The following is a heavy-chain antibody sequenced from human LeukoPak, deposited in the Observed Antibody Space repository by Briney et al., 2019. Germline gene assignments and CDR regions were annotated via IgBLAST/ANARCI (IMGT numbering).Heavy chain of an antibody. Sequence: ASVKVSCTASGYTFTSYYMHWVRQAPGQGLEWMGIINPSGGATSYTQKLQGRVTMTRDTSTSTFYMELSSLRSEDTAVYYCASSTRVTYYYDSSGYHYWGQGTLVTVSS. CDR3: ASSTRVTYYYDSSGYHY. CDR2: INPSGGAT. D-gene: IGHD3-22*01. CDR1: GYTFTSYY. J-gene: IGHJ4*02. V-gene: IGHV1-46*04.